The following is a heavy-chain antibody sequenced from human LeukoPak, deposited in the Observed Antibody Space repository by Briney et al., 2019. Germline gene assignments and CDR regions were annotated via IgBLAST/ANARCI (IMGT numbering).Heavy chain of an antibody. CDR1: GGSISDSY. V-gene: IGHV4-4*07. Sequence: SETLSLTCSVSGGSISDSYWSWIRQPAGKGLEWIGRIDASGSTNYNPSLKSRVTVSVDTSKNQFSLTLNSVTAADTALYFCAKVGYASGWTYFDHWGQGTLATVPS. J-gene: IGHJ4*02. D-gene: IGHD6-19*01. CDR3: AKVGYASGWTYFDH. CDR2: IDASGST.